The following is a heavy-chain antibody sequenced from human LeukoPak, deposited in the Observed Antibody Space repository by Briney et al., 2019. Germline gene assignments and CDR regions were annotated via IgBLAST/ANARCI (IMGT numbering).Heavy chain of an antibody. J-gene: IGHJ4*02. CDR1: GASFSSYY. CDR3: ARDTRSGYSDY. Sequence: SETLSLTCTVSGASFSSYYWSWIRQPPGKRLEWIRYIYYSGSTDYNPSLKSRVTISVDTSKNQFSLKLSSVTAADTAVYCCARDTRSGYSDYWGQGTLVTVSS. D-gene: IGHD3-3*01. V-gene: IGHV4-59*01. CDR2: IYYSGST.